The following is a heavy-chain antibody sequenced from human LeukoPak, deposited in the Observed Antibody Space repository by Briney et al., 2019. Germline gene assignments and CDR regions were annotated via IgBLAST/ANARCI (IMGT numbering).Heavy chain of an antibody. CDR2: VYWDDGK. Sequence: SGPTLVKPTQTLTLTCTFSGFSLTTSGVGVGWIRQPPGKALEWLALVYWDDGKPYSPSLKNRPTITKDTSKNQVLLTMTNMDPVDTATYYCAHRRLEKGTAVTTGFDYWGQGILVTVSS. J-gene: IGHJ4*02. CDR3: AHRRLEKGTAVTTGFDY. CDR1: GFSLTTSGVG. D-gene: IGHD4-17*01. V-gene: IGHV2-5*02.